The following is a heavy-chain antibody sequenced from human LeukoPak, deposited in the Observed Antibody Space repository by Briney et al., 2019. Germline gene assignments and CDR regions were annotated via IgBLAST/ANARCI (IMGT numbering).Heavy chain of an antibody. CDR2: ISSSGSTI. CDR1: GFTFSDYY. CDR3: ASMKAGAKYSTRWYYFDY. D-gene: IGHD6-13*01. V-gene: IGHV3-11*01. Sequence: PGGSLRLSCAASGFTFSDYYMSWIRQAPGKGLGWVSYISSSGSTIYYADSVKGRFTISRDNAKNSLYLQMNSLRAEDTAVYYCASMKAGAKYSTRWYYFDYSGQGTLVTVSS. J-gene: IGHJ4*02.